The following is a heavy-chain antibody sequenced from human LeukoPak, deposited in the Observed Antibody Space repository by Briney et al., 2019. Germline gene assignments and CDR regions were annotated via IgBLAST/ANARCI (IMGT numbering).Heavy chain of an antibody. Sequence: SETLSLTCTVSGGSISSYYWSWIRQPAGKGVEWIGRIYTSGTTNYNPSLKSRVTMSVDTSKNQFSLRLSSVTAADTAVYYCVRGYCSGGSCYDAFDIWGQGTMVTVSS. J-gene: IGHJ3*02. CDR2: IYTSGTT. D-gene: IGHD2-15*01. CDR1: GGSISSYY. V-gene: IGHV4-4*07. CDR3: VRGYCSGGSCYDAFDI.